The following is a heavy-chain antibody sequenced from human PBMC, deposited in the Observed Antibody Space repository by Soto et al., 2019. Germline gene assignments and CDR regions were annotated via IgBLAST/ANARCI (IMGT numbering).Heavy chain of an antibody. V-gene: IGHV3-7*05. CDR3: ARDVSPGSSSLYLDAFDI. J-gene: IGHJ3*02. CDR2: IKQDGSKK. Sequence: EVHLEESGGGLVQPGGSLRLSCVASGFTLSMYWMTWVRQAPGRGLEWVANIKQDGSKKSYLDSVRGRFTISRDNVRNSLYLQMDSLRAEDTALYYCARDVSPGSSSLYLDAFDIWGQGTMVIVSS. CDR1: GFTLSMYW. D-gene: IGHD6-13*01.